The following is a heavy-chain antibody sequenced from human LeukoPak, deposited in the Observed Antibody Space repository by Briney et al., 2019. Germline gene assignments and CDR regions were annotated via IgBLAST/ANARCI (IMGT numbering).Heavy chain of an antibody. J-gene: IGHJ4*02. Sequence: ASVKVSCKASGYTFTGYYIHWVRQAPGQGLEWMGWINPNSGGTNYAQKFQGRVTMTRDTSISTAYMELSRLRSDDTAVYYCARPYCGGDRYLYYFDYWGQGTLVTVSS. V-gene: IGHV1-2*02. CDR3: ARPYCGGDRYLYYFDY. D-gene: IGHD2-21*02. CDR2: INPNSGGT. CDR1: GYTFTGYY.